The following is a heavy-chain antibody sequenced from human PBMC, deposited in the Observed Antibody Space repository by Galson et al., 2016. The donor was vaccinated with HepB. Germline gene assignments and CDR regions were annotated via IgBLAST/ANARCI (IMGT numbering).Heavy chain of an antibody. D-gene: IGHD3-10*01. J-gene: IGHJ5*02. CDR3: ARNYGLWFGESNWFDP. Sequence: ETLSLTCSVSGDSIGSTSYYWGWIRQPPGKGLEWIGNVYFSGSTYYNPSLKSRVNISVDTSKNQFSLKVTSVTAAETAMYYCARNYGLWFGESNWFDPWGQGTLVTVSS. CDR2: VYFSGST. V-gene: IGHV4-39*01. CDR1: GDSIGSTSYY.